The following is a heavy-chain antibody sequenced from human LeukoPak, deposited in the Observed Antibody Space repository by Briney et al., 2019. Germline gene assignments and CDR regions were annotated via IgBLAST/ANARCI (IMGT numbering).Heavy chain of an antibody. CDR1: GFSLSTSGMC. CDR2: IDWDDDK. V-gene: IGHV2-70*11. J-gene: IGHJ6*02. D-gene: IGHD4-17*01. CDR3: ARMAVTTSGYYYYGMDV. Sequence: ESGPALAKPTQTLTLTCTFSGFSLSTSGMCASWIRQPPGKALERLARIDWDDDKYYNTSLKTRLTISKDTSKNQVVLTMTNMDPVDTATYYCARMAVTTSGYYYYGMDVWGQGTTVTVSS.